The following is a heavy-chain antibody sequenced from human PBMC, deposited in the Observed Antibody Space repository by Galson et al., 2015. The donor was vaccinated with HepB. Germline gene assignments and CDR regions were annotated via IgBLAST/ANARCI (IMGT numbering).Heavy chain of an antibody. Sequence: SLRLSCAPSGFTFSDYGLHWVRQAPGKRLEWMALIWHNGAKKIYANSVRGRFSISRDNSRNIFSLQMNNLGSEDTAIYYCAREARVAAPAAFDLWGPGILVTVSS. D-gene: IGHD6-13*01. J-gene: IGHJ5*02. CDR3: AREARVAAPAAFDL. V-gene: IGHV3-33*01. CDR1: GFTFSDYG. CDR2: IWHNGAKK.